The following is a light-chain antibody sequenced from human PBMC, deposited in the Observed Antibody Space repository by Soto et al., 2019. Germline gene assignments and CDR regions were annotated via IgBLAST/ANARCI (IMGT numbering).Light chain of an antibody. CDR3: SSYSSSSTLGV. V-gene: IGLV2-14*03. CDR1: SSDVGGYNH. J-gene: IGLJ2*01. CDR2: DVS. Sequence: QSVLTQPAAVSGSPGESITISCTGTSSDVGGYNHVSWYQQHPGKAPKLMIYDVSDRPSGVSNRFSGSKSGNTASLTISGLQAEVEADYYCSSYSSSSTLGVFGGGTKLTVL.